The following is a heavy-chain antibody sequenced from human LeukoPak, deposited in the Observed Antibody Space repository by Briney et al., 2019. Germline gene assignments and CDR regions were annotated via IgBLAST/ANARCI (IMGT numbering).Heavy chain of an antibody. D-gene: IGHD6-19*01. CDR3: ARDLPNFSSGWTVEYFQH. J-gene: IGHJ1*01. CDR2: IIPIFGTA. CDR1: VGTLSSYA. Sequence: SVKVSCKASVGTLSSYAISWVRQAPGQGLEWMGGIIPIFGTANYAQKFQGRVTITTDESTSTAYMELSSLRSEDTAVYYCARDLPNFSSGWTVEYFQHWGQGTLVTVSS. V-gene: IGHV1-69*05.